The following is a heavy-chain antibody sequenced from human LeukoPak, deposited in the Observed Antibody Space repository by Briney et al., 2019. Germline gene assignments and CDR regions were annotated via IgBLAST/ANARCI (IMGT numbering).Heavy chain of an antibody. J-gene: IGHJ4*02. CDR3: ARNLYSVVRDFDD. Sequence: GESLRLSCAASGFTFSSYWMHWVRQAPGKGPVWVSRINSDGSSTSYADSVKGRFTISRDNAKNTLYLQMNSLRAEDTAVYYCARNLYSVVRDFDDWGQGTLVTVSS. CDR2: INSDGSST. CDR1: GFTFSSYW. V-gene: IGHV3-74*01. D-gene: IGHD3-10*01.